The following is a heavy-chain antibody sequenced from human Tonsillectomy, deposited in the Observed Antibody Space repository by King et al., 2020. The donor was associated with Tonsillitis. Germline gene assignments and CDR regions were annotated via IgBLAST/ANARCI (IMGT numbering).Heavy chain of an antibody. CDR3: ARHVHPSSWSRFDL. CDR1: GFSFSTYW. Sequence: VQLVESGAEVKKPGESLKISCEGFGFSFSTYWIGWVRQTPGKGLEWVGIIYPVDSDTKYSPSFQGQVTISADKSISTAYLQWSSLKASDTAMYYCARHVHPSSWSRFDLRGQGTLVTVSS. CDR2: IYPVDSDT. V-gene: IGHV5-51*01. D-gene: IGHD6-13*01. J-gene: IGHJ4*02.